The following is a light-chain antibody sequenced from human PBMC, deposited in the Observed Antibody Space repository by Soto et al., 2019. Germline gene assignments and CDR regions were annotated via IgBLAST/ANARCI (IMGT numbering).Light chain of an antibody. V-gene: IGLV2-14*01. J-gene: IGLJ2*01. Sequence: QSALTQPASVSGSPGQSITISCTGTSSDVGGYNYVSWYQQHPGKAPKLMIYEVSNRPSGVSNRFSGSKSGNTASLTISGLQGEDEADYYCSSYTSSSTPYVVFGGGTQLTVL. CDR3: SSYTSSSTPYVV. CDR2: EVS. CDR1: SSDVGGYNY.